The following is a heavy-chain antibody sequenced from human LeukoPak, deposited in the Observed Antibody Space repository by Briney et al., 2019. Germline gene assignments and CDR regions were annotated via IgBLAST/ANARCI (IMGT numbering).Heavy chain of an antibody. Sequence: PGGSLRLSCAASGFTFSSYGMHWVRQAPGKGLEWVVVISYDGSNKYYADSVKGRFTISRDNSKNTLYLQMNSLRAEDTAVYYCARAAVYGPFDYWGQGTLVTVSS. CDR2: ISYDGSNK. CDR3: ARAAVYGPFDY. J-gene: IGHJ4*02. V-gene: IGHV3-30*03. D-gene: IGHD2-8*01. CDR1: GFTFSSYG.